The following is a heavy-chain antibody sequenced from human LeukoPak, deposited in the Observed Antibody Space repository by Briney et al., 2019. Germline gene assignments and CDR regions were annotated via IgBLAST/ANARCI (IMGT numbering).Heavy chain of an antibody. CDR3: TRDRSRAKDA. V-gene: IGHV3-7*01. CDR2: INQGGSDK. CDR1: GFTFSGHL. J-gene: IGHJ5*02. D-gene: IGHD6-6*01. Sequence: PGGSLRLSCAASGFTFSGHLVSWVRQAPGKGLEWVANINQGGSDKYYVDSVKGRFTISRDNANNLLYLQMNSLRGEDTAVYYCTRDRSRAKDAWGQGTLVTVSS.